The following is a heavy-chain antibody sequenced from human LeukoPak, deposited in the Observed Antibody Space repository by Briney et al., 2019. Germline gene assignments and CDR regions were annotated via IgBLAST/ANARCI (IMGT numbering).Heavy chain of an antibody. V-gene: IGHV3-23*01. D-gene: IGHD6-13*01. CDR2: ISGSGGST. CDR1: GFTFSSYA. Sequence: GSLRLSCAASGFTFSSYAMSWVRQAPGKGLEWVSAISGSGGSTYYADSVKGRFTISRDNSKNTLYLQMNSLRAEDTAVYYCARPRTPSYSSPDYWGQGTLVTVSS. CDR3: ARPRTPSYSSPDY. J-gene: IGHJ4*02.